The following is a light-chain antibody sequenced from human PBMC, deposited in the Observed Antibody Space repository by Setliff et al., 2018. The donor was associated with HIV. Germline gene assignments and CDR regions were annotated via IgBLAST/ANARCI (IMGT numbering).Light chain of an antibody. CDR2: EVS. J-gene: IGLJ1*01. Sequence: QSALAQPASVSGSPGQSITISCTGTSSDVGSYNYASWYQQHPGKAPKLMISEVSNRPSGVSNRFSGSKSDNTASLTISGLQAADEADYFCSSFTTTTTLVFGTGTKGTVL. CDR3: SSFTTTTTLV. V-gene: IGLV2-14*01. CDR1: SSDVGSYNY.